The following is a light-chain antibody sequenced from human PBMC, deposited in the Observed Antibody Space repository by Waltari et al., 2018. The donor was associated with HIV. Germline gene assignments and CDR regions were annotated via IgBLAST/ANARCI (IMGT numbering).Light chain of an antibody. J-gene: IGLJ2*01. CDR1: STDARGYNL. CDR3: CAYAGSTTYVI. CDR2: EVS. V-gene: IGLV2-23*02. Sequence: QSSLPQPASVSGPPGQSITISCPGTSTDARGYNLVSWYQQHPGKAPKLMIYEVSKRPSGVSNRFSGSKSGNTASLTISGLQAEDEADYYCCAYAGSTTYVIFGGGTKLTVL.